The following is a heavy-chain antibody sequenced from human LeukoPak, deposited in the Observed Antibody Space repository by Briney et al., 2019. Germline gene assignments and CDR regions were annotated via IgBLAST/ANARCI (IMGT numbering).Heavy chain of an antibody. D-gene: IGHD2-8*01. CDR2: IYHSGST. J-gene: IGHJ4*02. CDR1: GGSITGGGYY. Sequence: PSETLSLTCTVSGGSITGGGYYWSWIRQHPGKGLEWIGFIYHSGSTDYNPSLKSRVTISVDTSKNQFSLKLSSVTAADTAVYYCARGVPLGVWGQGTLVTVSS. CDR3: ARGVPLGV. V-gene: IGHV4-31*03.